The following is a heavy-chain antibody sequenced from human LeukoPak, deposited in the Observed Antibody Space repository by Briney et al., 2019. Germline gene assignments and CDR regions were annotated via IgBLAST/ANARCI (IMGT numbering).Heavy chain of an antibody. CDR1: GGSFSGYY. D-gene: IGHD5-12*01. CDR2: INHSGST. V-gene: IGHV4-34*01. J-gene: IGHJ6*03. Sequence: SETLSLTCAVYGGSFSGYYWSWIRQPPGKGLEWIGEINHSGSTNYNPSLKSRVTISVDTSKNQFSLKLSSVTAADTAVYYCARVGIVATIRVLMGPYYYYMDVWGKGTTVTISS. CDR3: ARVGIVATIRVLMGPYYYYMDV.